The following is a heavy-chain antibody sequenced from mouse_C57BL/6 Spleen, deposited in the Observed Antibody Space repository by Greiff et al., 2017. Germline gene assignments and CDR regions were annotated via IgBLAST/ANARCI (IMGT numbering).Heavy chain of an antibody. CDR2: ISNGVGST. D-gene: IGHD1-1*01. CDR3: ARQTDYGSSYWYFDV. J-gene: IGHJ1*03. Sequence: EVPLVESGGGLVQPGGSLKLSCAASGFTFSAYYMSWVRKTPEKRLEWVAYISNGVGSTCYPDTVKGRFTISRDNAKTTLYLQMSRLKSEDTAMYDGARQTDYGSSYWYFDVWGTGTTVTVSS. V-gene: IGHV5-12*01. CDR1: GFTFSAYY.